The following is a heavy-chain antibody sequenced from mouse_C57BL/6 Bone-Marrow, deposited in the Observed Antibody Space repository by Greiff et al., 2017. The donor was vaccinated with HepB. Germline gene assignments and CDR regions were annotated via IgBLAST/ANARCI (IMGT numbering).Heavy chain of an antibody. CDR1: GFTFSDFY. V-gene: IGHV7-1*01. CDR2: SRNKANDYTT. CDR3: ARDASFAY. J-gene: IGHJ3*01. Sequence: VKLVESGGGLVQSGRSLRLSCATSGFTFSDFYMEWVRQAPGKGLEWIAASRNKANDYTTEYSASVKGRFIVSRDTSQSILYLQMNALRAEDTAIYYCARDASFAYWGQGTLVTVSA.